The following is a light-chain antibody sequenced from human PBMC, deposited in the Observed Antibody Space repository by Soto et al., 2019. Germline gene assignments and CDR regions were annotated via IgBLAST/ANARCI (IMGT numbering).Light chain of an antibody. CDR1: SSDIGGYNY. V-gene: IGLV2-14*01. CDR2: EVT. Sequence: QSALTQPASVSGSPGQSITISCTGTSSDIGGYNYVSWYQQHPGKVPKLIIFEVTTRPSGVSNRFSGSKSGNTASLTISGLQADDEAEYYCSSFTSTTTLYVFGTGTKLTVL. J-gene: IGLJ1*01. CDR3: SSFTSTTTLYV.